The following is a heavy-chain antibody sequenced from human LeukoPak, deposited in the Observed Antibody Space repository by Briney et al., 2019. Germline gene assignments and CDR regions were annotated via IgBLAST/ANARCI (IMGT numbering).Heavy chain of an antibody. CDR3: AKDGQHYDRKPYYFDY. V-gene: IGHV3-30*18. J-gene: IGHJ4*02. CDR1: GFTFSSYG. D-gene: IGHD3-22*01. Sequence: PGRSLRLSRAASGFTFSSYGMHWVRQAPGKGLEWVAVISYDGSNKYYADSVKGRFTISRDNSKNTLYLQMNSLRAEDTAVYYCAKDGQHYDRKPYYFDYWGQGTLVTVSS. CDR2: ISYDGSNK.